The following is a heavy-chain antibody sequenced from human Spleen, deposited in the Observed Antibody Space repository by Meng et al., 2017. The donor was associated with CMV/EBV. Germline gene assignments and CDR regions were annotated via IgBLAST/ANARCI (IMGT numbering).Heavy chain of an antibody. J-gene: IGHJ4*02. CDR3: ARGRAGGVAPGDY. D-gene: IGHD3-16*01. Sequence: ASVKVSCKASGYTFTGYYMDWVRQAPGQGLEWMGWINPNSGGTNYAQKFQGRVTMTRDTSISTAYMELRSLRSDDTAVYYCARGRAGGVAPGDYWGQGTLVTVSS. CDR1: GYTFTGYY. CDR2: INPNSGGT. V-gene: IGHV1-2*02.